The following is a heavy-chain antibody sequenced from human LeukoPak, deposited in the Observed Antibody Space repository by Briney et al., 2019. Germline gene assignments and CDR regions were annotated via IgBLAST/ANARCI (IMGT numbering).Heavy chain of an antibody. CDR3: AKQARESDQSGRNSSYSYSMAV. CDR2: ISYDGSNK. CDR1: GFTFSSYA. J-gene: IGHJ6*03. Sequence: PGGSLRLSCAASGFTFSSYAMHWVRQAPGKGLEWVAVISYDGSNKYYADSVKGRFTISRDNSKNTLYLQMNSLRAEDTAVYYCAKQARESDQSGRNSSYSYSMAVWAKGPRSPSP. V-gene: IGHV3-30-3*02. D-gene: IGHD3-10*01.